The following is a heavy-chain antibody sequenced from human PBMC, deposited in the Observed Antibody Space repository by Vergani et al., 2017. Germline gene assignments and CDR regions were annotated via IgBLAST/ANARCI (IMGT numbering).Heavy chain of an antibody. V-gene: IGHV3-48*01. Sequence: QLVESGGGWVQPGGSLRLSCVVSGFDFSSYIMNWVRQAPGKGLEWVSFVSTGTKSQSYAESVKGRFTISRDSAKNSLYLQMDSLRAEDTAVYYCAREPANVYYLDVWGKGTTVTVSS. CDR2: VSTGTKSQ. J-gene: IGHJ6*03. CDR1: GFDFSSYI. D-gene: IGHD3-10*02. CDR3: AREPANVYYLDV.